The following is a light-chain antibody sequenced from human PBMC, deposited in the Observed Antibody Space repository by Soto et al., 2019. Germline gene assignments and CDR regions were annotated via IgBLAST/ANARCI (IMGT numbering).Light chain of an antibody. CDR1: SGHSSYA. CDR3: QTWGTGFQC. V-gene: IGLV4-69*01. Sequence: QLVLTQSPSASASLGASVKLTCTLSSGHSSYAIAWHQKQPGKGPRYLMDLNNDGSHTKGDGIPDRFSGSSSGADRYLIISSLQSEDEADYYWQTWGTGFQCFGCGTKLTVL. CDR2: LNNDGSH. J-gene: IGLJ2*01.